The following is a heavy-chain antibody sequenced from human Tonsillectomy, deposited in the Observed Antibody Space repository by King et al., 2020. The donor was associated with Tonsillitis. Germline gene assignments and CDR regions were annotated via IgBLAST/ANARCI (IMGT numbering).Heavy chain of an antibody. CDR3: SRAASPYPGMDV. D-gene: IGHD6-25*01. Sequence: VQLVESGGGLVQPGGSLRLSCAASGFIVSSNYMTWVRQAPGKGLEWVSVMYSGGTTDYADSVKGRFTISRDNSKSTLYLQMNTLRVDDSGVYYCSRAASPYPGMDVWGQGTTVTVSS. CDR1: GFIVSSNY. V-gene: IGHV3-66*01. J-gene: IGHJ6*02. CDR2: MYSGGTT.